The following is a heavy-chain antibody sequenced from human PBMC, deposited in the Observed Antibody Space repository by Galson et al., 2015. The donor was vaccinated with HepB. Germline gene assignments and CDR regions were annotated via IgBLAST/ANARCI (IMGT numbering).Heavy chain of an antibody. J-gene: IGHJ5*02. Sequence: QSGAEVKKPGESLKISCRGSGYTFGHYWIGWVRQMPGKGLEWMGIIYPDDSTVRYSPSFQGQVTISADKSTATAYLEWSSLKASDTAMYLCARFSAAGFSLDWFDPWGQGTLVTVSS. D-gene: IGHD1-14*01. CDR1: GYTFGHYW. V-gene: IGHV5-51*01. CDR2: IYPDDSTV. CDR3: ARFSAAGFSLDWFDP.